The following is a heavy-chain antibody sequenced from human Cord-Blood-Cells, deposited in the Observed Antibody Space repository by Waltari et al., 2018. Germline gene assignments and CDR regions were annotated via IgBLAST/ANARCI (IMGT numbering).Heavy chain of an antibody. CDR3: ARYIAARAFDI. CDR2: IYSGGST. CDR1: GFTVSSNY. Sequence: EVQLVESGGGLIQPGGSLRLSCAASGFTVSSNYMSWVRKAPGKGLECVSVIYSGGSTYYADSVKGRFTISRDNSKNTLYLQMNSLRAEDTAVYYCARYIAARAFDIWGQGTMVTVSS. D-gene: IGHD6-6*01. J-gene: IGHJ3*02. V-gene: IGHV3-53*01.